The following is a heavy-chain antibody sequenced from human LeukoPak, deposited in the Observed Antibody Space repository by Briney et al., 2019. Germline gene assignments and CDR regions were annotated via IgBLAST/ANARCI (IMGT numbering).Heavy chain of an antibody. CDR1: GFTFNSYE. D-gene: IGHD6-25*01. Sequence: GGSLRLSCAASGFTFNSYEMNWVRQAPGKGLEWVSYISSSGRTIYYADSVKGRFTISRDNAKNSLYLQMNSLRAEDTAVYYCARGRRLAAPDYWSQGTLVTVSS. V-gene: IGHV3-48*03. CDR2: ISSSGRTI. CDR3: ARGRRLAAPDY. J-gene: IGHJ4*02.